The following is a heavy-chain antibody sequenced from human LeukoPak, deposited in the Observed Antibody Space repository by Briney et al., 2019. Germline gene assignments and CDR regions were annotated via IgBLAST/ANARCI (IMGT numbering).Heavy chain of an antibody. CDR3: AKRDLTTEFDY. V-gene: IGHV3-30*02. J-gene: IGHJ4*02. CDR1: GFTFTSYG. D-gene: IGHD4-17*01. Sequence: GGSLRLSCAASGFTFTSYGMHWVRQAPGKGLEWVALIQPDGNDKYYADSVKGRFTISRDNSKNTLSLQMNSLRTDDTAVYYCAKRDLTTEFDYWGQGTLVTVSS. CDR2: IQPDGNDK.